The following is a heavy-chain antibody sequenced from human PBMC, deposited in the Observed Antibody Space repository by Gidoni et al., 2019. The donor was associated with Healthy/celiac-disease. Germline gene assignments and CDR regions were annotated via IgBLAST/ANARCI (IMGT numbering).Heavy chain of an antibody. V-gene: IGHV4-39*01. CDR2: IYYSGST. J-gene: IGHJ4*02. CDR1: GGSISSSSYY. D-gene: IGHD6-13*01. Sequence: QLQLQESGPGLVKPSETLSLTCTVAGGSISSSSYYWGWIRQPPGKGLEWIGSIYYSGSTYYNLSLKSRVTISVDTSKNQFSLKLSSVTAADTAVYYCARGSIAAALNYFDYWGQGTLVTVSS. CDR3: ARGSIAAALNYFDY.